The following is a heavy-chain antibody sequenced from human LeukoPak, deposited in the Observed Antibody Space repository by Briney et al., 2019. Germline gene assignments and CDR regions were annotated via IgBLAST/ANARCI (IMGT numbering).Heavy chain of an antibody. Sequence: GGSLRLSCAASGFTFSSYSMNWVRQAPGKGLEWVSSISSSSSYIYYADSVKGRFTISRDNAKNSLYLQMNSLRAEDTAVYYCASMPHMTTRHYYYGMDVWGQGTTVTVSS. CDR1: GFTFSSYS. J-gene: IGHJ6*02. CDR2: ISSSSSYI. CDR3: ASMPHMTTRHYYYGMDV. D-gene: IGHD4-11*01. V-gene: IGHV3-21*01.